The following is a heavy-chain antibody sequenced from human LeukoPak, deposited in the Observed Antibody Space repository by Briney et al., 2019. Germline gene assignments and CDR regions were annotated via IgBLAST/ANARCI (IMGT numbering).Heavy chain of an antibody. J-gene: IGHJ4*01. CDR3: ARDGYFDY. V-gene: IGHV1-18*04. CDR1: GYTFTNYI. CDR2: INSDNCGT. Sequence: ASVKVSCKASGYTFTNYIISWVRQAPGQGLEGMGWINSDNCGTKYAQKLQGRVSMTTDTSTSTAHLELRSLRSDDTAFYYCARDGYFDYWGHGTLVTVSS.